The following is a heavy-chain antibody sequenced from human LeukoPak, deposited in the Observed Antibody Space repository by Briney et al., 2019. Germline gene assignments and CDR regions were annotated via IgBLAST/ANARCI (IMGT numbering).Heavy chain of an antibody. V-gene: IGHV4-30-4*07. Sequence: PSQTLSLTCAVSGGSISSGGYSWSWIRQPPGKGLEWIGYIYYSGTTFYNPSLRSRVTISVDTSKNLFSLRLTSLTAADTALYYCARALRISTYGVFDFWGQGTLVTVSS. CDR2: IYYSGTT. D-gene: IGHD3-3*01. J-gene: IGHJ5*01. CDR3: ARALRISTYGVFDF. CDR1: GGSISSGGYS.